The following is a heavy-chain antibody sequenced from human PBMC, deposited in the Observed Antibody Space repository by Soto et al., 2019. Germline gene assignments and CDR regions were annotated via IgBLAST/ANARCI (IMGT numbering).Heavy chain of an antibody. CDR2: ISWDGNSK. CDR3: AKERAVVVPDGINYFGMDV. D-gene: IGHD2-2*01. Sequence: EVHLAESGGAVVQPGGSLRLSCAASGFTFDDYTLHWVRQAPGKGLEWVSLISWDGNSKYYADSVKGRFTISRDNSKNSLVLKMNSLRSEDLALYDGAKERAVVVPDGINYFGMDVWGQGTTVTVSS. V-gene: IGHV3-43*01. J-gene: IGHJ6*02. CDR1: GFTFDDYT.